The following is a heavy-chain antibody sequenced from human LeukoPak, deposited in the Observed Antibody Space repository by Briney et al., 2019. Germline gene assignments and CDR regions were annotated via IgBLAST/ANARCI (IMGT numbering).Heavy chain of an antibody. D-gene: IGHD6-6*01. CDR1: GFSFSSYA. Sequence: GGSLRLSCAASGFSFSSYAMHWVRQAPGKGLEWVAVISYDGSNKYYADSVKGRFTISRDNSKNTLYLQMNSLRAEDTAVYYCARDPISYSSSAHFDYWGQGTLVTVSS. J-gene: IGHJ4*02. CDR3: ARDPISYSSSAHFDY. CDR2: ISYDGSNK. V-gene: IGHV3-30*01.